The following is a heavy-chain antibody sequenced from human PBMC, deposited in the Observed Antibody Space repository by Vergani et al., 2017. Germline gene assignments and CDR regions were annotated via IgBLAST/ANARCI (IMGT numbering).Heavy chain of an antibody. CDR1: GYTFINYA. D-gene: IGHD4-17*01. Sequence: QVQLVQSGAEVKKPGASVKVSCKASGYTFINYAMHWVRQAPGQRLEWMAWINAGNGYTKYSQKFQGRVTITRDTSASTAYMGLSSLRSEDTAVYYCARDLNGGYSLDYWGQGTLVTVSS. V-gene: IGHV1-3*01. J-gene: IGHJ4*02. CDR2: INAGNGYT. CDR3: ARDLNGGYSLDY.